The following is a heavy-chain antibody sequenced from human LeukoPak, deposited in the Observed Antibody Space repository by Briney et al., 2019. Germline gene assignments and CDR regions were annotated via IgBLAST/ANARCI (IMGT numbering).Heavy chain of an antibody. CDR3: ARAKYYGSGSGGSFDY. J-gene: IGHJ4*02. CDR1: GYSISSGYY. V-gene: IGHV4-38-2*02. CDR2: IYHSGST. Sequence: PSETLSLTCTVSGYSISSGYYWGWIRQPPGKGLEWIGSIYHSGSTYYNPSLKSRVTISVDTSKNQFSLKLSSVTAADTAVYYCARAKYYGSGSGGSFDYWGQGTLVTVSS. D-gene: IGHD3-10*01.